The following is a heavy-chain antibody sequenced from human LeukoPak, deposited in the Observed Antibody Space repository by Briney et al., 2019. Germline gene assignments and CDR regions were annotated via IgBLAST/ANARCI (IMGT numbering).Heavy chain of an antibody. J-gene: IGHJ5*02. CDR2: INHSGST. D-gene: IGHD2-2*01. Sequence: SETLSLTCAVYGGSFSGYYWSWIRQPPRKGLEWIGEINHSGSTNYNPSLKSRVTISVGTTKNQFSLKLSSVTATDTAVYYCASHILVVPAANNWFDPWGQGTLVTVSS. CDR1: GGSFSGYY. CDR3: ASHILVVPAANNWFDP. V-gene: IGHV4-34*01.